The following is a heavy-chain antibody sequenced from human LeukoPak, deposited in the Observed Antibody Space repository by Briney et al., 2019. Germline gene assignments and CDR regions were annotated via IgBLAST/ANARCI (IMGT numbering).Heavy chain of an antibody. CDR1: GGSFSGYY. CDR3: ARATKGYGGTFDY. V-gene: IGHV4-34*01. D-gene: IGHD4-23*01. CDR2: INHSGST. J-gene: IGHJ4*02. Sequence: PSETLSLTCAVYGGSFSGYYWSWIRQPPGKGLEWIGEINHSGSTNYNPSLKSRVTISVDTSKNQFSLKLSSVTAADTAVYYCARATKGYGGTFDYWGQGTLVTVSS.